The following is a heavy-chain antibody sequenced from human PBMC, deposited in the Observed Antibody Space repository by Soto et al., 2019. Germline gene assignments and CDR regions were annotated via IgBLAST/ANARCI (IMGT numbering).Heavy chain of an antibody. V-gene: IGHV3-30*03. CDR3: AGPNWFDP. CDR1: GFTFSSYG. J-gene: IGHJ5*02. CDR2: ISYDGSNK. Sequence: QVQLVESGGGVVQPGRSLRLSCAASGFTFSSYGMHWVRQAPGKGLEWGAGISYDGSNKYYADSVKGRFTISRDNSKNTLYLQMNSLRAEDTAVYYCAGPNWFDPWGQGTLVTVSS.